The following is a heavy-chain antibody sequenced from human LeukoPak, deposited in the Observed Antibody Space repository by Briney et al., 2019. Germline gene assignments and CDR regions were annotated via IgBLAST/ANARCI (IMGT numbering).Heavy chain of an antibody. J-gene: IGHJ4*02. CDR3: VRIAVAGLNFDY. CDR2: IKSKTDGGTT. V-gene: IGHV3-15*01. Sequence: GSLRLSCAASGFTFSNAWMSWVRQAPGKGLEWVGRIKSKTDGGTTDYAGPVKGRFTISRDDSKSIAYLQMNSLKTEDTAVYYCVRIAVAGLNFDYWGQGTLVTVSS. D-gene: IGHD6-19*01. CDR1: GFTFSNAW.